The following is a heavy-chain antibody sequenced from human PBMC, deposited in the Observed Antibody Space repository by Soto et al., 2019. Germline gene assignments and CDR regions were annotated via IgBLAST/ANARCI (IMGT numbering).Heavy chain of an antibody. V-gene: IGHV4-59*08. CDR1: GGSISSYY. D-gene: IGHD5-12*01. CDR2: IYYSGST. CDR3: ARGNSGYENSYYYFMDF. Sequence: PSETLSLTCTVSGGSISSYYWSWIRQPPGKGLEWIGYIYYSGSTNYNPSLKSRVTISVGTSKNQFSLKLSSVTAADTAVYYCARGNSGYENSYYYFMDFWGKGTTVTVSS. J-gene: IGHJ6*03.